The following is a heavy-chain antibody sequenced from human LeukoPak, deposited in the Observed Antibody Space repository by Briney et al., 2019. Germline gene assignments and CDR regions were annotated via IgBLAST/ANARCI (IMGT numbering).Heavy chain of an antibody. CDR1: GFTFSSYA. D-gene: IGHD4-17*01. CDR2: ISYDGSNK. J-gene: IGHJ4*02. V-gene: IGHV3-30-3*01. CDR3: ARDLIRPHGDNYYFDY. Sequence: PGGSLRLSCAASGFTFSSYAMHWVRQAPGKGLEWVAVISYDGSNKYYADSVKGRFTISRDNSKNTLYLQMNSLRAEDTAVYYCARDLIRPHGDNYYFDYWGQGTLVTVSS.